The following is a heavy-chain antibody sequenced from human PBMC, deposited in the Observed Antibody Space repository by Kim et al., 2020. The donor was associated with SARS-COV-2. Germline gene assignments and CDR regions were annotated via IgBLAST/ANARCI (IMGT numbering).Heavy chain of an antibody. D-gene: IGHD5-12*01. CDR1: GFSFGEYA. CDR2: IGSKAYGGTI. Sequence: GGSLRLSCTTSGFSFGEYAMTWFRQAPGKGLEWVGFIGSKAYGGTIEYAASVKDRFTVSRDDSKGIAYLQMDSLKTEDTAVYFCTRGSWGGGYVSGYWGQGTLVTVSS. V-gene: IGHV3-49*03. J-gene: IGHJ4*02. CDR3: TRGSWGGGYVSGY.